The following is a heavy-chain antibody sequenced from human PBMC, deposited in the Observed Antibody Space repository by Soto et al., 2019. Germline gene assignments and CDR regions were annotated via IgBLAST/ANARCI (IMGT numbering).Heavy chain of an antibody. CDR1: GGSLSDSNW. V-gene: IGHV4-4*02. CDR2: ISHTGST. D-gene: IGHD2-8*02. J-gene: IGHJ4*02. Sequence: QMQLQESGPGLVKPSGTLSLTCAVSGGSLSDSNWWSWVRQPPGKGLEWIGEISHTGSTNYNPSLQSRVTLSVDKSKNHFSLYLKSVTAADTAVYYCASFTGTYYFDFWGPGTLVTVAS. CDR3: ASFTGTYYFDF.